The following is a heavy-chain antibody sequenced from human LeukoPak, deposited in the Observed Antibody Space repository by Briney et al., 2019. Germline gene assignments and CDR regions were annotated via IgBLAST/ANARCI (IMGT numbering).Heavy chain of an antibody. CDR2: ISSSSSYI. CDR3: ARSPVLNAFDI. CDR1: GFTFSSYS. D-gene: IGHD5/OR15-5a*01. Sequence: PGRSLRLSCAASGFTFSSYSMNWVRQAPGKGLEWVSSISSSSSYIYYADSVKGRFTISRDNAKNSLYLQMNSLRAEDTAVYYCARSPVLNAFDIWGQGTMVTVSS. J-gene: IGHJ3*02. V-gene: IGHV3-21*01.